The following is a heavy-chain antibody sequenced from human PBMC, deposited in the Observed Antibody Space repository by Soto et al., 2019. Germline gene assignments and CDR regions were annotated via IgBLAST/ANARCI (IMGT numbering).Heavy chain of an antibody. Sequence: SETLSLTCTVSCASLSGSYWSWIRRPAGKGLEWIGRIYFTGSTNYNPSLRGRVTMSVDTSKNQFSLRLNSVTAADTAMYYCGRAPHGPTTEGAPAYFDLWGRGNLVTASS. CDR3: GRAPHGPTTEGAPAYFDL. D-gene: IGHD1-1*01. CDR2: IYFTGST. CDR1: CASLSGSY. V-gene: IGHV4-4*07. J-gene: IGHJ2*01.